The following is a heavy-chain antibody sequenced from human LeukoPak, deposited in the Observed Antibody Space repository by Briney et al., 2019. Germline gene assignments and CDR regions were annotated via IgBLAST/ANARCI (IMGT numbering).Heavy chain of an antibody. D-gene: IGHD1-26*01. CDR1: GGSISNAAYH. J-gene: IGHJ4*02. V-gene: IGHV4-39*01. Sequence: KPSETLSLTCTVSGGSISNAAYHWGWIRQPRGKGLEWIGSLYYTGITYYNPSLKSRVTISADTSKNQFSLKVTSVTAADTAVYYCARLINGSPGDYWGQGTLVTVSS. CDR3: ARLINGSPGDY. CDR2: LYYTGIT.